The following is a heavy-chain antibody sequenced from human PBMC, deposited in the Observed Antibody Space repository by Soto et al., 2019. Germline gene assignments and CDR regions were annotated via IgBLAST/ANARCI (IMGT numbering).Heavy chain of an antibody. D-gene: IGHD5-12*01. CDR3: AKDSRYSDYVRAYDV. CDR1: GFTFNNYA. J-gene: IGHJ3*01. Sequence: EVQLLESGGGLEQPGESLRLSCAASGFTFNNYAMSWVRQAPGKGLEWVSSISGSSYSTYYADSVRGRFAISRDNSKNTLYLQMNSLRAEDTAVYYCAKDSRYSDYVRAYDVWGQGAMVTVSS. V-gene: IGHV3-23*01. CDR2: ISGSSYST.